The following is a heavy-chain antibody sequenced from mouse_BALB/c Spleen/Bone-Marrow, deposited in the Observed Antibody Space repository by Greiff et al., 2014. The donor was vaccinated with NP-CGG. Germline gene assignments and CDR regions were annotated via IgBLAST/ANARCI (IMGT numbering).Heavy chain of an antibody. Sequence: VQLQQSGPELMKPGASVKISCKASGYSFTSYYMHWVKQSHGKSLEWIGYIDPFNGGTSYNQKFKGKATLTVDKSSSTAYMHLSSLTSEDSAVYYCAPLSRYFDVWGAGTPVTVSS. CDR1: GYSFTSYY. CDR2: IDPFNGGT. D-gene: IGHD6-2*01. J-gene: IGHJ1*01. V-gene: IGHV1S135*01. CDR3: APLSRYFDV.